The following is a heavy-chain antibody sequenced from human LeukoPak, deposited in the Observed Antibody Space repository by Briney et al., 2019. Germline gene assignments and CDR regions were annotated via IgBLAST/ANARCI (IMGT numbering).Heavy chain of an antibody. D-gene: IGHD2/OR15-2a*01. J-gene: IGHJ5*02. Sequence: ASVKVSCKASGYTFTSYGISWVRQAPGQGLEWMGWMNPNSGNTGYAQKFQGRVTITRNTSISTAYMELSSLRSEDTAVYYCARSTGGTSPPALSGPFDPWGQGTLVTVSS. V-gene: IGHV1-8*03. CDR1: GYTFTSYG. CDR2: MNPNSGNT. CDR3: ARSTGGTSPPALSGPFDP.